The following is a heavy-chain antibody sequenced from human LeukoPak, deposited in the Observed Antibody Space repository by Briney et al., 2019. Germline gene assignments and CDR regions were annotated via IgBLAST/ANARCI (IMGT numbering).Heavy chain of an antibody. J-gene: IGHJ4*02. V-gene: IGHV1-24*01. CDR2: VDPEDGET. CDR1: AYTLTKLS. D-gene: IGHD6-19*01. CDR3: ATAFSGSGWYYFDY. Sequence: SGKVSSKLSAYTLTKLSMQWVRQAHGKGLEWMGGVDPEDGETIYAQKVQGSVTMTEDTSTDTAYMELSSLRSEDTAVYYCATAFSGSGWYYFDYWGQGTLVTVSS.